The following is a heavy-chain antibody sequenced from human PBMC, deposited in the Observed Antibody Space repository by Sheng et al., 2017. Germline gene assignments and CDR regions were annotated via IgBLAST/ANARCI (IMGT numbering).Heavy chain of an antibody. CDR3: ARSARRGYSYGAPSNWFDP. D-gene: IGHD5-18*01. J-gene: IGHJ5*02. CDR1: GGSFSGYY. V-gene: IGHV4-34*01. Sequence: QVQLQQWGAGLLKPSETLSLTCAVYGGSFSGYYWSWIRQPPGKGLEWIGEINHSGSTNYNPSLKSRVTISVDTSKNQFSLKLSSVTAADTAVYYCARSARRGYSYGAPSNWFDPWGQGTLVTVSS. CDR2: INHSGST.